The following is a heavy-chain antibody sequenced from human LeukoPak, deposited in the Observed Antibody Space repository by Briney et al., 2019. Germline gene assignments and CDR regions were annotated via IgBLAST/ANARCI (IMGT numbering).Heavy chain of an antibody. J-gene: IGHJ6*02. CDR1: GFTFSSYS. D-gene: IGHD6-25*01. Sequence: GGSLRLSCAASGFTFSSYSMNWVRQAPGKGLVWVSRINSDGSSTNYADSVKGRFTISRDNAKNTLYLQMNSLRAEDTAVYYCARQRDYGLDVWGQGTTVTVSS. V-gene: IGHV3-74*01. CDR2: INSDGSST. CDR3: ARQRDYGLDV.